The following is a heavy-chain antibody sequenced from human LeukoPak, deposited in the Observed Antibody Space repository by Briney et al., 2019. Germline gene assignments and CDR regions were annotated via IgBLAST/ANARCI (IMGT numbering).Heavy chain of an antibody. J-gene: IGHJ4*02. Sequence: GGSLRLSCAASGFTFSSYAMSWVRQAPGKGLGWVSAISGSGGSTYYADSVKGRFTISRDNSKNTLYLQMNSLRSEDTAMYYCAKEEGNTLGDYWGQGTMVTVSS. V-gene: IGHV3-23*01. CDR1: GFTFSSYA. D-gene: IGHD7-27*01. CDR3: AKEEGNTLGDY. CDR2: ISGSGGST.